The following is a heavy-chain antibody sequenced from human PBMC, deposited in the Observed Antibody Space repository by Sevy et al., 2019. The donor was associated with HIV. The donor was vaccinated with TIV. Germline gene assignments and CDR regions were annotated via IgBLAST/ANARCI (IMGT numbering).Heavy chain of an antibody. CDR1: EFNFRTYS. Sequence: GGSLRLSCAASEFNFRTYSMNWVRQVPGKGLEWLSSISDDSRYIYYSDSVKGRFTISRANAKNLLFLQMNNLRVEDTAIYYCARDFTIFGVVSGIDYWGQGNLVTVSS. CDR2: ISDDSRYI. CDR3: ARDFTIFGVVSGIDY. J-gene: IGHJ4*01. V-gene: IGHV3-21*04. D-gene: IGHD3-3*01.